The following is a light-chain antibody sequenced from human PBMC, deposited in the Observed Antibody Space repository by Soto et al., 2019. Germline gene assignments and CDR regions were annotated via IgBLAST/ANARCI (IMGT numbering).Light chain of an antibody. Sequence: QSVLTQPPSASGSPGQSVTISCTGTSSDVGGYNYISWYQHRPGKAPKLMIYEVSQRPSGVPDRFSGSKSGNTASLTISGLQAEDEADYYCSSFTISSTLYVFGSGTKV. CDR3: SSFTISSTLYV. J-gene: IGLJ1*01. CDR1: SSDVGGYNY. CDR2: EVS. V-gene: IGLV2-18*02.